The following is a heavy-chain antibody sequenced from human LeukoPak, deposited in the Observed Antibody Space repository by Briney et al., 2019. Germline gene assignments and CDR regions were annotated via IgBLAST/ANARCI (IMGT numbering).Heavy chain of an antibody. CDR1: GGSFSGYY. V-gene: IGHV4-34*01. J-gene: IGHJ6*03. CDR3: ATNPPDIVATTYYYYMDV. D-gene: IGHD5-12*01. CDR2: INHSGST. Sequence: SETLSLACAVYGGSFSGYYWSWIRQPPGKGLEWIGEINHSGSTNYNPSLKSRVTISVDTSKNQFSLKLSSMTAADTAVYYCATNPPDIVATTYYYYMDVWGKGTTVTVSS.